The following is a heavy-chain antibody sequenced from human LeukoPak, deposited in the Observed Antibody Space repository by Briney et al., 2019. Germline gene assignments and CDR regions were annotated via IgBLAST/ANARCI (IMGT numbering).Heavy chain of an antibody. D-gene: IGHD5-18*01. J-gene: IGHJ4*02. CDR1: GGPINTYY. Sequence: PSETLSLTCTVSGGPINTYYWIWIRQSPGEGREWIGYIFYSGNTNYNPSLKSRVIISVDTSKNQFSLNLRSVTAADTAVYYCARDKEHSYGRYFDYWGQGTLVTVSS. CDR2: IFYSGNT. CDR3: ARDKEHSYGRYFDY. V-gene: IGHV4-59*01.